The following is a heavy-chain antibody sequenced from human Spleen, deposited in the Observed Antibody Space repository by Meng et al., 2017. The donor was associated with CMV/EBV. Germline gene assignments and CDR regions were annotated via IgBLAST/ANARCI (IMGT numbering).Heavy chain of an antibody. V-gene: IGHV3-21*01. CDR1: GFSFRDYY. CDR2: ISSSSSYI. D-gene: IGHD5-12*01. J-gene: IGHJ4*02. CDR3: ARDQGYSGYDSFGLDY. Sequence: GGSLRLSCAASGFSFRDYYMSWIRQAPGKGLEWVSSISSSSSYIYYADSVKGRFTISRDNAKNSLYLQMNSLRAEDTAVYYCARDQGYSGYDSFGLDYWGQGTLVTVSS.